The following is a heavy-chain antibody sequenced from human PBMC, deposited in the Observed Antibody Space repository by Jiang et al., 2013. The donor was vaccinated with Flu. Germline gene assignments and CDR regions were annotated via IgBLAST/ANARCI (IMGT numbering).Heavy chain of an antibody. CDR2: IYSGGST. V-gene: IGHV3-53*04. CDR3: ARCKGLNRYHYYYGMDV. CDR1: GFTVSSNY. Sequence: RLSCAASGFTVSSNYMSWVRQAPGKGLEWVSVIYSGGSTYYADSVKGRFTISRHNSKNTLYLQMNSLRAEDTAVYYCARCKGLNRYHYYYGMDVWGQGTTVTVSS. D-gene: IGHD1-14*01. J-gene: IGHJ6*02.